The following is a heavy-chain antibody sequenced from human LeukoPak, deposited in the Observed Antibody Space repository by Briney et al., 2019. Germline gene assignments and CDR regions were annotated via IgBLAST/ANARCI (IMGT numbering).Heavy chain of an antibody. CDR1: GFTFSSYG. CDR2: IRYDGSHK. Sequence: GGSLRLSYAASGFTFSSYGMHWVRQAPGKGLEWVAFIRYDGSHKYYVDSVKGRFIISRDNSKNTLYPQMNSLRAEDTAVYYCAKDAHLDYYGSGSWGYYMDVWGKGTTVTISS. J-gene: IGHJ6*03. D-gene: IGHD3-10*01. CDR3: AKDAHLDYYGSGSWGYYMDV. V-gene: IGHV3-30*02.